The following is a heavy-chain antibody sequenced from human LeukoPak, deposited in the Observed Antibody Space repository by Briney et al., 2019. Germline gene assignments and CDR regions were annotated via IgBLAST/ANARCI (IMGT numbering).Heavy chain of an antibody. J-gene: IGHJ4*02. CDR1: GFTFSSYW. CDR3: ARADSGRPRN. CDR2: INSDGSST. D-gene: IGHD1-26*01. Sequence: GGSLRLSCAASGFTFSSYWMHWVRQAPGKGLVWVSRINSDGSSTSYADSVKGRFTISRDNAETTMNLQKNRLSGEDTAVYSCARADSGRPRNWGQGTLVTVSS. V-gene: IGHV3-74*01.